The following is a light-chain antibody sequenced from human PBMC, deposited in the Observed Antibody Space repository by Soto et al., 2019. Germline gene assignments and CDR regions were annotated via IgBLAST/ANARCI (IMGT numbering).Light chain of an antibody. CDR1: QSVSSN. V-gene: IGKV3-15*01. CDR3: QQYNSWPQT. J-gene: IGKJ1*01. Sequence: IVMKRSVAALSVYLGERGTLSCRASQSVSSNLAWYQQKPGQAPRLLIYGASTRATGIPARFSGSGSGTEFTLTICSLQSEAFAVYYCQQYNSWPQTFGQGTKVDIK. CDR2: GAS.